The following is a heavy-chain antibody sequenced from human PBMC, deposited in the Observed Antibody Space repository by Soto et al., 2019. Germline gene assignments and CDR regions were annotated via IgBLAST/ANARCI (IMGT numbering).Heavy chain of an antibody. CDR3: ASLGRHG. D-gene: IGHD3-16*01. Sequence: SGGSLRLSCVASGFTFSDSWMDWVRQAPGKGPEWVANINPGGSEKNYVDSVKGRFTISRDNAKNSLFLQMNNLRAEDTAVYYCASLGRHGWGQGTTVTVYS. J-gene: IGHJ6*02. CDR2: INPGGSEK. V-gene: IGHV3-7*01. CDR1: GFTFSDSW.